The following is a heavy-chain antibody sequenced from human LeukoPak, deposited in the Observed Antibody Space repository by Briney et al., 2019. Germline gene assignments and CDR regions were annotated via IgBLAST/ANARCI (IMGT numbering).Heavy chain of an antibody. V-gene: IGHV4-39*01. CDR1: GGSVSSSSYS. CDR3: ARLRFDFWSGYTHPYFDY. D-gene: IGHD3-3*01. J-gene: IGHJ4*02. CDR2: IYYRGTT. Sequence: PSETLSLTCTVSGGSVSSSSYSWGWIRQPPGKGLEGMGSIYYRGTTYYNPSLKSRVTISVDTSKLQFSLKLSSVAATDTAVYFCARLRFDFWSGYTHPYFDYWGQGTLVTVSS.